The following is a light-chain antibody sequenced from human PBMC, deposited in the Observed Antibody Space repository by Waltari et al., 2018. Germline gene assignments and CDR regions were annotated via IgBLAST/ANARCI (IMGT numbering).Light chain of an antibody. CDR2: AAS. V-gene: IGKV1-39*01. CDR1: QSISRY. CDR3: QQSYIPPIT. Sequence: DIQMTQSPSSLSASVGDRVIITRRASQSISRYLNWYQQKPGEAPKLLIYAASSLQSGVPSTFSGAGSGTDFTLTISSLQPEDFATYFCQQSYIPPITFGQGTRLDIK. J-gene: IGKJ5*01.